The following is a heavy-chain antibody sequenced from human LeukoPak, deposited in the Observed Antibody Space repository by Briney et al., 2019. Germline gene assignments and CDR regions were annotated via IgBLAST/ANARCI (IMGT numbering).Heavy chain of an antibody. CDR2: TYHTGTT. J-gene: IGHJ4*02. D-gene: IGHD4-17*01. Sequence: SETLSLTCTLSGDSTNTYFWSWIRQSPGKGLEWIGYTYHTGTTNYNPSLKSRVTISVDTSKNQFSLKVNSVTAADTGVYYCASKSTDHGELRFDYWGQGTLVTVSS. CDR3: ASKSTDHGELRFDY. V-gene: IGHV4-59*01. CDR1: GDSTNTYF.